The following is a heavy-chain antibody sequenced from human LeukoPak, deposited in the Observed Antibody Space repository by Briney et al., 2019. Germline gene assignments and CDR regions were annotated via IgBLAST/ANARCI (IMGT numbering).Heavy chain of an antibody. CDR1: GFTFDDYA. V-gene: IGHV3-9*01. Sequence: QPGGSLRLSCAASGFTFDDYAMHWVRQAPGKGLEWVSGISWNSGSIGYADSVKGRFTISRDNAKNSLYLQMNNLRAEDTALYYCAKANYDFWSGPYFDYWGQGTLVTVSS. CDR2: ISWNSGSI. CDR3: AKANYDFWSGPYFDY. J-gene: IGHJ4*02. D-gene: IGHD3-3*01.